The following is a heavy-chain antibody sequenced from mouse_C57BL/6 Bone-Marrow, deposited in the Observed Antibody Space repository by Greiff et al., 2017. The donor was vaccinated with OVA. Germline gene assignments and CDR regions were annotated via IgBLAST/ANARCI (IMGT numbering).Heavy chain of an antibody. J-gene: IGHJ3*01. V-gene: IGHV3-6*01. CDR2: ISYDGSN. Sequence: EVKLKESGPGLVKPSQSLSLTCSVTGYSITSGYYWNWIRQFPGNKLEWMGYISYDGSNNYNPSLKNRISITRDTSKNQFFLKLNSVTTEDTATYYCARSFLLWQPRGFAYWGQGTLVTVSA. CDR3: ARSFLLWQPRGFAY. CDR1: GYSITSGYY. D-gene: IGHD2-1*01.